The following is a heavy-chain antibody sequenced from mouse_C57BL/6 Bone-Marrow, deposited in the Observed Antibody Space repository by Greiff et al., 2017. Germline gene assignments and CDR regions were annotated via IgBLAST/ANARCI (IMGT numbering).Heavy chain of an antibody. V-gene: IGHV1-72*01. CDR3: ARTPDAMDY. J-gene: IGHJ4*01. CDR1: GYTFTSYW. Sequence: VKLQEPGAELVKPGASVKLSCKASGYTFTSYWMHWVKQRPGRGLEWIGRIDPYSGGTKYNEKFKSKATLTVDKPSSTAYMQLSSLTSEDAAVYYCARTPDAMDYWGQGTSVTVSS. CDR2: IDPYSGGT.